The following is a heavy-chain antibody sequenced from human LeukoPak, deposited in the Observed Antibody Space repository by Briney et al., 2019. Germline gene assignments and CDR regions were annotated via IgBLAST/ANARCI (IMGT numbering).Heavy chain of an antibody. CDR1: AGSISSYY. CDR3: AKTYSSSWYADFDY. D-gene: IGHD6-13*01. CDR2: IYYSGST. V-gene: IGHV4-59*01. Sequence: PSETLSLTCTVSAGSISSYYWSWIRQPPGKGLEWIGYIYYSGSTNYNPSLKSRVTISVDTSKNQFSLNLSSVTAADTAVCYCAKTYSSSWYADFDYWGQGTLVTVSS. J-gene: IGHJ4*02.